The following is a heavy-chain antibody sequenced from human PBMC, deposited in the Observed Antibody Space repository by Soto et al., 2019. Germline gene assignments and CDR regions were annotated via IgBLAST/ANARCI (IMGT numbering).Heavy chain of an antibody. CDR2: IKGEDDGGTT. D-gene: IGHD3-22*01. CDR3: TTGLSNGYYNFDY. Sequence: PGGALRLSCAASAVTLSHSGQSWVRLALGKGIEWVGRIKGEDDGGTTDYAAPVKGRITISRDHSKDTLYLHMNSLKTKDTAMYYCTTGLSNGYYNFDYWGQGT. V-gene: IGHV3-15*01. J-gene: IGHJ4*02. CDR1: AVTLSHSG.